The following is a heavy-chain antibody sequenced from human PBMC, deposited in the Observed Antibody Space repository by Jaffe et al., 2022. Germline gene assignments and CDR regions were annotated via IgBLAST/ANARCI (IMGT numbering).Heavy chain of an antibody. CDR3: AREGHRNYDDPSGYYFDF. V-gene: IGHV1-46*02. CDR1: GYTFNTYK. CDR2: LNPSSANT. Sequence: QVQLVQSGAEVKKPGASVKVSCKASGYTFNTYKIHWVRQAPGQGLEWLAILNPSSANTIYLENLQGRLTMTWDTSTSTVYMELSSLRSEDTAVYYCAREGHRNYDDPSGYYFDFWGQGTLVTVSS. J-gene: IGHJ4*02. D-gene: IGHD3-22*01.